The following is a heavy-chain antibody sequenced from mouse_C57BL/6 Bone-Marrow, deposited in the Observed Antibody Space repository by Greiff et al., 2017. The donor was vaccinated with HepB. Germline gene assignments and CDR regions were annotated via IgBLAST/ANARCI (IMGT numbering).Heavy chain of an antibody. Sequence: VQLQQPGAELVKPGASVKMSCKASGYTFTSYWITWVKQRPGQGLEWIGDIYPGSGSTNYNEKFKSKATLTVDTSSSTAYMQLSSLTSEDSAVYYCARELYYGSRGAMDYWGQGTSVTVSS. CDR3: ARELYYGSRGAMDY. J-gene: IGHJ4*01. CDR1: GYTFTSYW. V-gene: IGHV1-55*01. D-gene: IGHD1-1*01. CDR2: IYPGSGST.